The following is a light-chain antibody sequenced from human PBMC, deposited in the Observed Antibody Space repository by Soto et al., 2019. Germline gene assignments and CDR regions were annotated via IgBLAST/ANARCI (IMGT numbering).Light chain of an antibody. CDR3: GTWDSSLSAGRV. J-gene: IGLJ3*02. CDR1: RSNIGNNS. V-gene: IGLV1-51*01. CDR2: DNN. Sequence: QSVLTQPPSVSVAPGQKVTISCSGSRSNIGNNSVSWYQHLPGTAPKLLIYDNNKRPSGIPDRFSGSKSGTSATLGITGLQTGDEADYYCGTWDSSLSAGRVFGGGTKLTVL.